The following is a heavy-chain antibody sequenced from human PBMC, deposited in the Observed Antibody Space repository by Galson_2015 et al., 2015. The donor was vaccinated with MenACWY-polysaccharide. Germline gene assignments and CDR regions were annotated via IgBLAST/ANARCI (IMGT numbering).Heavy chain of an antibody. Sequence: SLRLSCAASGFTFSTYAIHWVRQAPGKGLDWVAIISYDGTNKYYADSVKDRFTISRDNSKNTMYLQMNSLSAEDTAAYYCARTYCSRTSGYGMDVWGQGTTVTVSS. CDR3: ARTYCSRTSGYGMDV. V-gene: IGHV3-30-3*01. D-gene: IGHD2-2*01. CDR1: GFTFSTYA. CDR2: ISYDGTNK. J-gene: IGHJ6*02.